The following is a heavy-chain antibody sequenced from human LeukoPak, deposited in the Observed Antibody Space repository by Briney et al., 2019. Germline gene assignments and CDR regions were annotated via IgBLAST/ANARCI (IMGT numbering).Heavy chain of an antibody. CDR2: TYYRSKWYN. V-gene: IGHV6-1*01. D-gene: IGHD5-18*01. CDR3: ARGGQGDGYSADEAFDI. J-gene: IGHJ3*02. CDR1: GDSISSNSS. Sequence: SQTLSLTCAIFGDSISSNSSWNWIRQSPSRGLEWLGRTYYRSKWYNDYVVSVKSRVKINPDTYKNQFSLQLNSVTPEDTAVYYCARGGQGDGYSADEAFDIWGQGTMVTVS.